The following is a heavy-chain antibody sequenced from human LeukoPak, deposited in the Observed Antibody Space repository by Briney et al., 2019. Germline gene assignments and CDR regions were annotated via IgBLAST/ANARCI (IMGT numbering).Heavy chain of an antibody. J-gene: IGHJ5*02. Sequence: SETLSRTCTASGGSISSYYWSWIRQPPGRGREGIGDIYYSGSTNYNPSLTSRVTISVDTSKNQFSLKLSSVTAADTAVYYCAREMYSSSWYWFDPWGQGTLVTVSS. D-gene: IGHD6-13*01. CDR1: GGSISSYY. CDR2: IYYSGST. CDR3: AREMYSSSWYWFDP. V-gene: IGHV4-59*01.